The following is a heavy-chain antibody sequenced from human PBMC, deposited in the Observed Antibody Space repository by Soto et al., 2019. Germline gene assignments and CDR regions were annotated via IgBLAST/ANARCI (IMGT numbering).Heavy chain of an antibody. Sequence: PSETLSLTCFVSGDSISSTRWWSWVRQPPGKGLEWIGEVHHVGSTNYNPSLKSRVTILIDKSKNEFSLKLTSVTAADTAIHYCARDRGLAYSNAFDFWGQGILVTVSS. D-gene: IGHD4-4*01. CDR1: GDSISSTRW. CDR3: ARDRGLAYSNAFDF. CDR2: VHHVGST. V-gene: IGHV4-4*02. J-gene: IGHJ4*02.